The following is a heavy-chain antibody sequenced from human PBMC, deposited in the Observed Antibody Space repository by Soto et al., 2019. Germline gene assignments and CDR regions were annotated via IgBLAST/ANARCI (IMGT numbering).Heavy chain of an antibody. CDR1: GGTFSRYA. J-gene: IGHJ6*02. CDR2: IIPIFGTA. V-gene: IGHV1-69*06. CDR3: ARSNVGVDYDLLTGYTKTRLGMDA. D-gene: IGHD3-9*01. Sequence: SVKVSCKASGGTFSRYAISWVRQAPGQGREWVGGIIPIFGTANYAQKFQGRVTITADKSTSTAYMELSSLRSEDTAVYYCARSNVGVDYDLLTGYTKTRLGMDAWGQGTKVTVSS.